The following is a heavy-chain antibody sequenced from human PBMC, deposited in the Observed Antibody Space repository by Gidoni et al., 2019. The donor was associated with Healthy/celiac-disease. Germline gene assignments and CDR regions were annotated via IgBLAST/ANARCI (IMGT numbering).Heavy chain of an antibody. J-gene: IGHJ4*02. Sequence: EVQLVESGGGLVQPGRSLRLSCAASGFTFDDYAMHWVRQAPGKGLVWVSGISWNSGSIGYADSVKGRFTISRDNTKNSLYLQMNSLRAEDTALYYCAKDGLTFGGRTTVVTPGYDYWGQGTLVTVPS. CDR2: ISWNSGSI. D-gene: IGHD4-17*01. CDR3: AKDGLTFGGRTTVVTPGYDY. CDR1: GFTFDDYA. V-gene: IGHV3-9*01.